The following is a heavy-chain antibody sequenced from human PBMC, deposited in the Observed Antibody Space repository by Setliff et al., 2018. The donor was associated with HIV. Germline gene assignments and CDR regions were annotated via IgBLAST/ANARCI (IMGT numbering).Heavy chain of an antibody. CDR3: ARESTAMGLDN. CDR1: GFTFRSYR. J-gene: IGHJ4*02. Sequence: LRLSCAASGFTFRSYRMYWVRQAPGKGLEWVSSISSGSSYIYYADSLKGRFIISRDNAKNSLYLQMNSLRAEDTAVYYCARESTAMGLDNWGPGTLVTVSS. D-gene: IGHD5-18*01. V-gene: IGHV3-21*06. CDR2: ISSGSSYI.